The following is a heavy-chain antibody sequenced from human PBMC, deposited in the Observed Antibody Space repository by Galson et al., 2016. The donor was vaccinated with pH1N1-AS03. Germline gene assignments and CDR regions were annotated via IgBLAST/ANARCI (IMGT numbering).Heavy chain of an antibody. D-gene: IGHD2-15*01. CDR1: GYSFSNYA. CDR2: ILYDGSQE. Sequence: SLRLSCAASGYSFSNYAMHWVRQAPGKGLEWVAVILYDGSQEFYADSVKGRFTMSRDNSKNTLYLQMNTRRVEDTAVYYCARDVSTGCTAGGCYRGWFYSWGQGTLVTVSS. J-gene: IGHJ5*01. V-gene: IGHV3-30*01. CDR3: ARDVSTGCTAGGCYRGWFYS.